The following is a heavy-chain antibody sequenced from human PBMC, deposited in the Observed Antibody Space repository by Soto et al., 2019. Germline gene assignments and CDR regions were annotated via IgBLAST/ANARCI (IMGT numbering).Heavy chain of an antibody. Sequence: QVQLQESGPGLVKPSQTLSLTCTVSGGSISSGGYYWTWIRQHPGKGLEWIGYIYYSGSTYYNPSLKSRVTISVDTSTTQFSLKLSSVTAADTAVYYCARVCGGDCHYGMAVWGQGTTVTVSS. CDR2: IYYSGST. CDR1: GGSISSGGYY. D-gene: IGHD2-21*02. CDR3: ARVCGGDCHYGMAV. V-gene: IGHV4-31*03. J-gene: IGHJ6*02.